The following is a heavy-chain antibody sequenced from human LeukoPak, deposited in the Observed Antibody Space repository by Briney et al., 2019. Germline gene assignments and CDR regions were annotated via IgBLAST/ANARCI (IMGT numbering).Heavy chain of an antibody. CDR2: IYTSGST. D-gene: IGHD2-2*01. CDR3: ARTTEGYCSSASCFGFSYSYYMDV. CDR1: GGSISSYY. Sequence: SETLSLTCTVSGGSISSYYWSWIRQPAGKGPEWIGRIYTSGSTNYNPSLKSRVTMSVDTSKNQFSLKLSSVIAADTAVYYCARTTEGYCSSASCFGFSYSYYMDVWGKGTTVTISS. J-gene: IGHJ6*03. V-gene: IGHV4-4*07.